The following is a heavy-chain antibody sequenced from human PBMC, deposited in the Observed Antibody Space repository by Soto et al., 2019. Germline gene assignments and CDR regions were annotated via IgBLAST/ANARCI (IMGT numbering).Heavy chain of an antibody. V-gene: IGHV5-51*01. J-gene: IGHJ5*02. CDR1: GYSFTSYW. D-gene: IGHD3-10*01. CDR3: ARLRWFGETRPMWFDP. CDR2: IYPGDSDT. Sequence: GESLKISCKGSGYSFTSYWIGWVRQMPGKGLEWMGIIYPGDSDTRYSPSFQGQVTISADKSISTAYLQWSSLKASDTAMYYCARLRWFGETRPMWFDPWGQGTLVTVSS.